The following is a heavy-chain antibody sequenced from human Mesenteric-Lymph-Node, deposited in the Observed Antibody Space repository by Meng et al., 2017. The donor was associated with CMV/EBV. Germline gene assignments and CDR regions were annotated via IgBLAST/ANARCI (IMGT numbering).Heavy chain of an antibody. J-gene: IGHJ5*02. CDR3: ATIRGGSGSYRDWFDP. CDR2: IYHSGST. V-gene: IGHV4-4*02. CDR1: GGSISSNNW. Sequence: GGSISSNNWWSWVRQPPGKGLEWIGEIYHSGSTNYNPSLKSRLTISVDKSKNQFSLKLSSVTAADTAVYYCATIRGGSGSYRDWFDPWGQGALVTVSS. D-gene: IGHD3-10*01.